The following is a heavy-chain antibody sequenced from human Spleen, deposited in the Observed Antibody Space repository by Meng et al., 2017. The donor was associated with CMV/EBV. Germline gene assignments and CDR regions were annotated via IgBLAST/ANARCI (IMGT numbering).Heavy chain of an antibody. V-gene: IGHV3-30*02. CDR2: IRYDGSNK. CDR3: ARDREPLGGWSGYYWRYYYYYGMDV. CDR1: GFTFSSYG. D-gene: IGHD3-3*01. Sequence: GESLKISCAASGFTFSSYGMHWVRQAPGKGLEWVAFIRYDGSNKYYADSVKGRFTISRDNSKNTLYLQMNSLRAEDTAVYYCARDREPLGGWSGYYWRYYYYYGMDVWGQGTTVTVSS. J-gene: IGHJ6*02.